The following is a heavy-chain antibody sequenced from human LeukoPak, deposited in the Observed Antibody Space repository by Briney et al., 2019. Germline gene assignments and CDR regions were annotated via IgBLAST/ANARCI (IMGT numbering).Heavy chain of an antibody. V-gene: IGHV1-18*01. CDR1: GYTFTSYG. D-gene: IGHD3-3*01. J-gene: IGHJ6*02. Sequence: GASVKVSCKASGYTFTSYGIGWVRQAPGQGLEWMGWISAYNGNTNYAQKLQGRVTMTTDTSTSTAYMELRSLRSDDTAVYYCARAYYDFWSGYSIYGMDVWGQGTTVTVSS. CDR3: ARAYYDFWSGYSIYGMDV. CDR2: ISAYNGNT.